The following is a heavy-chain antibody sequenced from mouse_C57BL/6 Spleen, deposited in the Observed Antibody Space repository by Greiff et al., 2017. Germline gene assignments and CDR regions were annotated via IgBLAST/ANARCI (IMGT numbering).Heavy chain of an antibody. CDR1: GFSINSDCY. D-gene: IGHD2-4*01. Sequence: VQLKQSGPSLVRPSQTLSLTCTVTGFSINSDCYWIWIRQFPGNKLEYIGYTFYSGITYYNPSLESRTYITRDTSKNQFSLKLSSVTTEDTATYYCARGYDYYWYFDVWGTGTTVTVSS. J-gene: IGHJ1*03. CDR3: ARGYDYYWYFDV. V-gene: IGHV3-3*01. CDR2: TFYSGIT.